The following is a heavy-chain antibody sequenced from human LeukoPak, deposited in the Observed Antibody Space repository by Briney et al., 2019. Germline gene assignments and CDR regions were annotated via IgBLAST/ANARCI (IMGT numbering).Heavy chain of an antibody. D-gene: IGHD4-17*01. CDR2: IYYGGGT. Sequence: SETLSLTCTVSGGSISTYYWSWIRQPPGKGLEWIGCIYYGGGTNYNPSLKSRVTISVDTSKTRFSLKLSSVTASDTALYYCARHGDYGFYFDYWGQGCLVTVSS. CDR3: ARHGDYGFYFDY. V-gene: IGHV4-59*08. CDR1: GGSISTYY. J-gene: IGHJ4*02.